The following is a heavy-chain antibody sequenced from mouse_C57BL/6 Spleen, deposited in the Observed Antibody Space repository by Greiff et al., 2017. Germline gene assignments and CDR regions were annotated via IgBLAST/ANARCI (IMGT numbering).Heavy chain of an antibody. J-gene: IGHJ3*01. Sequence: EVQVVESGGGLVKPGGSLKLSCAASGFTFSSYAMSWVRQTPEKRLEWVATISDGGSYTYYPDNVKGRFTISRDNAKNDLYLQMSHLKSEDTAMYYCAREPAWFAYWGQGTLVTVSA. V-gene: IGHV5-4*01. CDR2: ISDGGSYT. CDR3: AREPAWFAY. CDR1: GFTFSSYA.